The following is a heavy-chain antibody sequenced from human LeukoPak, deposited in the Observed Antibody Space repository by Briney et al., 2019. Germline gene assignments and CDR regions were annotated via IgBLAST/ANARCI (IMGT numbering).Heavy chain of an antibody. V-gene: IGHV1-8*01. CDR1: GYTFTSYD. CDR2: MNPNSGNT. Sequence: ASVKVSCKASGYTFTSYDINWVRQATGQGLEWMGWMNPNSGNTGYAQKFQGRVTMTRNTSISTAYMELSSLRSEDTAVYYCAKDDAPGYGMDVWGQGTTVTVSS. CDR3: AKDDAPGYGMDV. J-gene: IGHJ6*02. D-gene: IGHD1-1*01.